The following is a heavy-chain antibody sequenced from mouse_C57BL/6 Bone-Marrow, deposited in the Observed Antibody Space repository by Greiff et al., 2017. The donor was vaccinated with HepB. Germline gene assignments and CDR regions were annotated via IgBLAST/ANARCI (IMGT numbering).Heavy chain of an antibody. CDR1: GYTFTDYY. CDR3: TFYGNYPYFDY. D-gene: IGHD2-10*01. Sequence: VQLQQSGPELVKPGASVKISCKASGYTFTDYYMNWVKQSHGKSLEWIGDINPNNGGTSYNQKFKGKATLTVDKSSSTAYMELRSLTSEDTAVYYCTFYGNYPYFDYWGQGTTLTVSS. J-gene: IGHJ2*01. CDR2: INPNNGGT. V-gene: IGHV1-26*01.